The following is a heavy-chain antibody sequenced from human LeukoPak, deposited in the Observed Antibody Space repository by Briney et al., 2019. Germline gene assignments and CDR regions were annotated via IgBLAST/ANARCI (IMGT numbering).Heavy chain of an antibody. CDR1: GGSISGGGYY. J-gene: IGHJ4*02. CDR3: AREAPTVTRWYYFDY. D-gene: IGHD4-17*01. V-gene: IGHV4-31*03. Sequence: SETLSLTCTVSGGSISGGGYYWSWIRQHPGKGLEWIGYIYYSGSTYYNPSLKSRVTISVDTSKNQFSLKLSSVTAADTAVYYSAREAPTVTRWYYFDYWGQGTLVTVSS. CDR2: IYYSGST.